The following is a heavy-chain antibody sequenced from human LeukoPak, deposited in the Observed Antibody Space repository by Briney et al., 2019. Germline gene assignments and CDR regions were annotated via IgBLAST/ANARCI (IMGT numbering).Heavy chain of an antibody. CDR2: IYSGGST. D-gene: IGHD2-21*01. CDR1: GFTVSSNY. J-gene: IGHJ6*02. CDR3: AKTYFQSVYYYYGMDV. V-gene: IGHV3-66*02. Sequence: PGGSLRLSCAASGFTVSSNYMSWVRQAPGKGLEWVSVIYSGGSTYYADSVKGRFTISRDNSKNTLYLQMNSLRAEDTAVYYCAKTYFQSVYYYYGMDVWGQGTTVTVSS.